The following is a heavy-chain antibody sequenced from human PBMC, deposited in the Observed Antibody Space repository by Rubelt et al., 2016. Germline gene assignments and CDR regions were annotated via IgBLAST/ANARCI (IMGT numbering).Heavy chain of an antibody. CDR2: IDWDDDK. Sequence: QITLKESGPTLVKPTQTLTLTCTFSGFSLSTSGVGVGWIRQPPGKALEWLARIDWDDDKYYSTSLTTRLTISKDTSKNPVVLTMTHMGPVDMATYYCARIRLETDAVSSLEYWGQGTLVTVAS. CDR3: ARIRLETDAVSSLEY. CDR1: GFSLSTSGVG. J-gene: IGHJ4*02. V-gene: IGHV2-70*04. D-gene: IGHD4-17*01.